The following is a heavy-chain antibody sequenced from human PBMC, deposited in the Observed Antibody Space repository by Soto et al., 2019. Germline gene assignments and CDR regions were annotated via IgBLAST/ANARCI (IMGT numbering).Heavy chain of an antibody. CDR3: ARVVPYITSTDILYF. J-gene: IGHJ1*01. D-gene: IGHD2-21*02. CDR2: IYYSGTT. Sequence: SVTRSCTCTVGRGRINVGDFYWSWIRQSPRKGLEWIGYIYYSGTTFYNPSLKSRLTISVDTSKNQFSLKLTSVTAADTAMFYCARVVPYITSTDILYF. CDR1: RGRINVGDFY. V-gene: IGHV4-30-4*01.